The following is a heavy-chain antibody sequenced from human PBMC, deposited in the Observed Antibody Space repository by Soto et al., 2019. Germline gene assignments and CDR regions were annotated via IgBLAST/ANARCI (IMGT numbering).Heavy chain of an antibody. CDR3: ARDGDPTSPGIWFGESTEYWFDP. CDR2: TYYRSKWYN. D-gene: IGHD3-10*01. J-gene: IGHJ5*02. CDR1: GDSVSSNSAA. Sequence: PSQTLSLTCAISGDSVSSNSAAWNWIRQSPSRGLEWLGRTYYRSKWYNDYAVSVKSRITINPDTSKNQFSLQLNSVTPEDTAVYYCARDGDPTSPGIWFGESTEYWFDPWGQGTLVTVSS. V-gene: IGHV6-1*01.